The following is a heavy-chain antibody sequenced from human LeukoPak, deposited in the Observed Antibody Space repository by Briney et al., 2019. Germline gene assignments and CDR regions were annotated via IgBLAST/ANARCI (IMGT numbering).Heavy chain of an antibody. CDR1: GGSISSGDYY. J-gene: IGHJ4*02. D-gene: IGHD3-9*01. V-gene: IGHV4-30-4*01. CDR3: ARGVESDILTGYDPYFDY. CDR2: IYYSGST. Sequence: SETLSLTCTVSGGSISSGDYYWSWIRQPPGKGLEWIGYIYYSGSTYYNPSLKSRVTISVDTSKNQFSLKLSSVTAADTAGYYCARGVESDILTGYDPYFDYWGQGTLVTVSS.